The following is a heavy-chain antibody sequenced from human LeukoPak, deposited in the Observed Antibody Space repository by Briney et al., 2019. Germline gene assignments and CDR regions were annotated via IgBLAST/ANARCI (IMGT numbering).Heavy chain of an antibody. CDR3: ARRVSRAGPVDY. CDR2: ISSGSTYI. Sequence: GGSLRLSCAASGFSFNTYSMNWVRQAPGKGLEWVSYISSGSTYIYYADSVKGRFTISRDNGKNPLYLQMNSLRAEDTAVYYCARRVSRAGPVDYWGQGTLVTVSS. V-gene: IGHV3-21*01. J-gene: IGHJ4*02. D-gene: IGHD3-10*01. CDR1: GFSFNTYS.